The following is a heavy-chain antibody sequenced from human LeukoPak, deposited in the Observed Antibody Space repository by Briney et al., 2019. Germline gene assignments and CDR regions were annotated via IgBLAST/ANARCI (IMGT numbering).Heavy chain of an antibody. J-gene: IGHJ6*03. D-gene: IGHD6-19*01. CDR2: ISSSSTI. CDR3: ARDSSSGWYTRYYYYMDV. CDR1: GFTFSSYS. V-gene: IGHV3-48*04. Sequence: GGSLRLSCAASGFTFSSYSMNWVRQAPGKGLEWVSYISSSSTIYYADSVKGRFTISRDNAKNSLYLQMNSLRAEDTAVYYCARDSSSGWYTRYYYYMDVWGKGTTVTVSS.